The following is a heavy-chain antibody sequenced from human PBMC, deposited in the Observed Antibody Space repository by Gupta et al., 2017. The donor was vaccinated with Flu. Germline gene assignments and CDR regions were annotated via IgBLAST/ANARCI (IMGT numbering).Heavy chain of an antibody. J-gene: IGHJ4*02. CDR3: ARDAEWEQRKSRFDL. CDR2: ISSDVTAGRYT. Sequence: FINFYMNWVRQAPGKGLEWVSFISSDVTAGRYTHYAEAVKGRFTISRDNAKSSLYLQMNSLRAEDTAVYYCARDAEWEQRKSRFDLWGQGTLVTVSS. D-gene: IGHD1-26*01. CDR1: FINFY. V-gene: IGHV3-21*01.